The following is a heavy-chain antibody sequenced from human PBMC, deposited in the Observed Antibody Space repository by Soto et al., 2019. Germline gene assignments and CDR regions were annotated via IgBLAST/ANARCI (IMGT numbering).Heavy chain of an antibody. V-gene: IGHV5-51*01. J-gene: IGHJ5*02. Sequence: GESLKISCKGSGYSFTSYWIGWVRQMPGKGLEWMGIIYPGDSDTRYSPFFQGQVTISADKSISTAYLQWSSLKASDTAMYYCARHRRGIAAAGNPSHWFDPWGQGTLVTVSS. D-gene: IGHD6-13*01. CDR3: ARHRRGIAAAGNPSHWFDP. CDR1: GYSFTSYW. CDR2: IYPGDSDT.